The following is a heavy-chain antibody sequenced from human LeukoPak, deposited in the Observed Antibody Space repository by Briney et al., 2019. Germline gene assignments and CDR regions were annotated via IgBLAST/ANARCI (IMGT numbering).Heavy chain of an antibody. Sequence: SETLSLTCTVSGGSISSYYWSWIRQPPGKGLEWIGYIYYSGSTNYNPSLKSRVTISVDTFKNQFSLKLSSVTAADTAVYYCAREGQVRGVIRKGSYYFDYWGQGTLVTVSS. CDR3: AREGQVRGVIRKGSYYFDY. CDR2: IYYSGST. CDR1: GGSISSYY. J-gene: IGHJ4*02. V-gene: IGHV4-59*01. D-gene: IGHD3-10*01.